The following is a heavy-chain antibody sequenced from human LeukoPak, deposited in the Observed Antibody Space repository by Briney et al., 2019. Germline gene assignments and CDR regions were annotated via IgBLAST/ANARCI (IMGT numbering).Heavy chain of an antibody. J-gene: IGHJ6*02. CDR2: INNDGSGT. CDR1: AFTLRDYC. Sequence: GGSLKLSCAASAFTLRDYCILWVRQDPGKGLFWVSCINNDGSGTTYADSVKGRFTVSRDNAKNTLYLQMSNLRAEDTAVYFCARGGGLDVWGQGATVTVSS. V-gene: IGHV3-74*01. CDR3: ARGGGLDV. D-gene: IGHD3-16*01.